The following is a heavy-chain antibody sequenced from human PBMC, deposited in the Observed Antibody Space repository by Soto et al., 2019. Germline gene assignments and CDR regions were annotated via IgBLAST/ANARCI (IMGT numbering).Heavy chain of an antibody. Sequence: GGSLRLSCAASGFTFSSYEMNWVRQVPGKGLEWVSYISSSGSTIYYADSVKGRFTISRDNAKNSLYLQMNSLRAEDTAVYYCARVYCSGGSCYFAFDIWGQGTMVTVSS. CDR1: GFTFSSYE. J-gene: IGHJ3*02. CDR2: ISSSGSTI. CDR3: ARVYCSGGSCYFAFDI. D-gene: IGHD2-15*01. V-gene: IGHV3-48*03.